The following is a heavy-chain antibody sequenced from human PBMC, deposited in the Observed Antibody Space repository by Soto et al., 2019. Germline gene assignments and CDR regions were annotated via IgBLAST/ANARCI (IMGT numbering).Heavy chain of an antibody. V-gene: IGHV4-30-2*01. D-gene: IGHD4-17*01. J-gene: IGHJ5*02. CDR3: ARGYGGNSVRYWFDP. CDR1: GGSISSGGYS. Sequence: SETLSLTCAVSGGSISSGGYSWSWIRQPPGKGLEWIGYIYHSGSTYYNPSLKSRVTISVDRSKNQFSLKLSSVTAADTAVYYCARGYGGNSVRYWFDPWGQGTLVTVSS. CDR2: IYHSGST.